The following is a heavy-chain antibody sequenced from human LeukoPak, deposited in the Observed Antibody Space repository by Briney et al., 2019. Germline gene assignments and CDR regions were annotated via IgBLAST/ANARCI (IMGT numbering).Heavy chain of an antibody. Sequence: SETLSLTCTVSGGSISGADYYWSWIRQPPGKGLEWIGYVYHSGLTYYNPSLKSRLAISVDTSKNQFSLNLNSVTAADTAMYYCARRDDAFDIWGQGTMVTVSS. J-gene: IGHJ3*02. CDR2: VYHSGLT. CDR3: ARRDDAFDI. V-gene: IGHV4-30-4*01. CDR1: GGSISGADYY.